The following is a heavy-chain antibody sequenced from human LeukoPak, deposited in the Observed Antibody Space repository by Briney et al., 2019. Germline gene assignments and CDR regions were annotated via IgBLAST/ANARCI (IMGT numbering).Heavy chain of an antibody. CDR3: ASFYCSGGSCYQYFSYYYMDV. CDR1: GGSFRGYY. CDR2: IYHSGST. D-gene: IGHD2-15*01. Sequence: SETLSLTCTVYGGSFRGYYWSWIREPPGKGLEWIGEIYHSGSTKFSPFLKRRVTISVDMSKDQFSLILNSVTAADTAVYYCASFYCSGGSCYQYFSYYYMDVWGKGTTVTISS. V-gene: IGHV4-34*01. J-gene: IGHJ6*03.